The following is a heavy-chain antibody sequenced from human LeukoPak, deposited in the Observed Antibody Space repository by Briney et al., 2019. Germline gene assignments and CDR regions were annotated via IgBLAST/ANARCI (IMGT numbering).Heavy chain of an antibody. CDR2: INLSGGTT. Sequence: RASVKVSCMASGYTFTTYYIHWVRQAPGQGLEGMGRINLSGGTTTYAQKFQGRVTMTRDTSTSTVHMELSSLRSEDTAAYYCASNSSGWQQTYFDYWGQGTLVTVSS. D-gene: IGHD6-19*01. CDR3: ASNSSGWQQTYFDY. J-gene: IGHJ4*02. V-gene: IGHV1-46*01. CDR1: GYTFTTYY.